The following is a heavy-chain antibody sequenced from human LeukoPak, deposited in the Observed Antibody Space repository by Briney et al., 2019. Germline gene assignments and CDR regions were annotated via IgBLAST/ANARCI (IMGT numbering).Heavy chain of an antibody. CDR2: INPNSGGT. CDR3: ARGSYGSPYDFDY. Sequence: ASVNVSFKASGYTFTVYYMHWVRQAPGQGREWMGWINPNSGGTNYAQKFQGRVTMTRDTSISTAYMELSRLRSDDTAVYYCARGSYGSPYDFDYWGQGTLVTVSS. CDR1: GYTFTVYY. D-gene: IGHD3-10*01. V-gene: IGHV1-2*02. J-gene: IGHJ4*02.